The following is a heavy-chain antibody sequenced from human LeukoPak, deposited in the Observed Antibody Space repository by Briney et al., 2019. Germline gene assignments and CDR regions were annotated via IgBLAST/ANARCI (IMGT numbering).Heavy chain of an antibody. J-gene: IGHJ2*01. Sequence: PSQTLSLTCTVSGGSISSGGYYWSWIRQHPGKGLEWIGYIYYSGSTYYNPSLRSRVTISVDTSKNQFSLKLSSVTAADTAVYYCARGVYRFEVVPAATSYWYFDLWGRGTLVTVSS. CDR2: IYYSGST. CDR3: ARGVYRFEVVPAATSYWYFDL. CDR1: GGSISSGGYY. D-gene: IGHD2-2*01. V-gene: IGHV4-31*03.